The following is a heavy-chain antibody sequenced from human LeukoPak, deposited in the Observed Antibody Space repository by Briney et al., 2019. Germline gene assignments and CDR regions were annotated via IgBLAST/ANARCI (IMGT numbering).Heavy chain of an antibody. J-gene: IGHJ4*02. V-gene: IGHV3-23*01. CDR1: GFSLSNYI. Sequence: GGSLRLSCAASGFSLSNYIMSWVRQAPGKGLEWVSTVSSSGSYTYYADSVKGRFTISRDNSKNTVYLEVNSLRAEDTAVYYCAKHRGSSGADARPAEYWGQGTLVTVSS. CDR3: AKHRGSSGADARPAEY. CDR2: VSSSGSYT. D-gene: IGHD5-12*01.